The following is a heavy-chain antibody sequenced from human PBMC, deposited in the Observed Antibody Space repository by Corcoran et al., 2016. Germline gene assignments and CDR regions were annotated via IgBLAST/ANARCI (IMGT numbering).Heavy chain of an antibody. CDR1: GFTFGDYA. CDR2: IRSKAYGGTT. Sequence: EVQLVESGGGLVKPGRSLRLSCTASGFTFGDYAMSWFRQAPGQGLEWVGFIRSKAYGGTTEYAASVKGRFTISRDDSKSIAYLQMNSLKTEDTAVYYCTREINEGKGSGSYGMDVWGQGTTVTVSS. J-gene: IGHJ6*02. V-gene: IGHV3-49*05. D-gene: IGHD3-10*01. CDR3: TREINEGKGSGSYGMDV.